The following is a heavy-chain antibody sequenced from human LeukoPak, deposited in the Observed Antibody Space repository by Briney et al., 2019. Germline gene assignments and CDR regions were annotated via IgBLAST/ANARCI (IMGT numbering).Heavy chain of an antibody. J-gene: IGHJ6*03. Sequence: GASVKVSCKASGGAFSSYAISWLRQAPGQGLEWMGGIIPIFGTANYAQKFQGRVTITTDESTSTAYMELSSLRSEDTAVYYCASRAAGSRLGEDYYYYYYIDVWGTGTTVTVSS. CDR3: ASRAAGSRLGEDYYYYYYIDV. D-gene: IGHD6-13*01. CDR2: IIPIFGTA. CDR1: GGAFSSYA. V-gene: IGHV1-69*05.